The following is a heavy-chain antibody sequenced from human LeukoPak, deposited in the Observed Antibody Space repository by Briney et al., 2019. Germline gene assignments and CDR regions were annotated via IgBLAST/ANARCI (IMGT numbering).Heavy chain of an antibody. CDR3: ARASGIAAAGTLYNWFDP. J-gene: IGHJ5*02. Sequence: ASVKVSCEASGYTFTSYYMHWVRQAPGQGLEWMGIINPSGGSTSYAQKFQGRVTMTRDTSTSTVYMELSSLRSEDTAVYYCARASGIAAAGTLYNWFDPWGQGTLVTVSS. D-gene: IGHD6-13*01. CDR1: GYTFTSYY. CDR2: INPSGGST. V-gene: IGHV1-46*01.